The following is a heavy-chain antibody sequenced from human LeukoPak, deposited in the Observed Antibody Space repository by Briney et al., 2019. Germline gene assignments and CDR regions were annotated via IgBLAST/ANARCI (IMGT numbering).Heavy chain of an antibody. J-gene: IGHJ6*03. CDR3: AIYLAAGDYYYYYMDV. CDR2: INHSGST. D-gene: IGHD6-13*01. V-gene: IGHV4-34*01. Sequence: SETLSLTCAVYGGSFSGYYWSWIRQPPGKGLEWIGEINHSGSTNYNPSLKSRVTISVDTSKNQFSLKLSSVTAADTAVYYCAIYLAAGDYYYYYMDVWGKGTTVTVSS. CDR1: GGSFSGYY.